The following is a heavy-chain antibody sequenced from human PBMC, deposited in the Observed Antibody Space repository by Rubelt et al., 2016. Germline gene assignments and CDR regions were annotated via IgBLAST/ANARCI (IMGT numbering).Heavy chain of an antibody. J-gene: IGHJ5*02. D-gene: IGHD6-13*01. CDR3: AGGLARAAAAPRRLWFDP. Sequence: QVQLQQWGAGLLKPSETLSLTCAVYGGSFSGYYWSWIRQPPGKGLEWIGEINHSGSTNYNPALKSRVTISVATSKTQCSLKLSSVPAADTAVYYCAGGLARAAAAPRRLWFDPWGQGTLVTVSS. V-gene: IGHV4-34*01. CDR1: GGSFSGYY. CDR2: INHSGST.